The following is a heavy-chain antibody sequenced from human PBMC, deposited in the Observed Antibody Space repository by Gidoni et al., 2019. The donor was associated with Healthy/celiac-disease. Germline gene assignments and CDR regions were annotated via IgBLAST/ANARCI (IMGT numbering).Heavy chain of an antibody. V-gene: IGHV3-21*01. Sequence: EVQLVESGGGLVKPGGSLSLSCAASGSTFSSYSMNWVRQAPGKGLEWVSSISSSSSYIYYADSVKGRFTISRDNAKNSLYLQMNSLRAEDTAVYYCARGDGSGWYPLDYWGQGTLVTVSS. CDR3: ARGDGSGWYPLDY. CDR1: GSTFSSYS. J-gene: IGHJ4*02. CDR2: ISSSSSYI. D-gene: IGHD6-19*01.